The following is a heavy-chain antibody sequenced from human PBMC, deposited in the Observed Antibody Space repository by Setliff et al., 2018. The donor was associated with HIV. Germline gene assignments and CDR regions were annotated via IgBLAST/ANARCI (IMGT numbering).Heavy chain of an antibody. CDR2: IIPVYGTT. D-gene: IGHD4-17*01. V-gene: IGHV1-69*06. J-gene: IGHJ5*02. CDR3: APDFGDNWFDP. Sequence: SVKVSCKASGGAFTNYAFSWVRQAPGQGLEWMGRIIPVYGTTDYAPQFQGRVTMTADKSRSTVYVDLNNLRSDDTATYYCAPDFGDNWFDPWGQGTLVT. CDR1: GGAFTNYA.